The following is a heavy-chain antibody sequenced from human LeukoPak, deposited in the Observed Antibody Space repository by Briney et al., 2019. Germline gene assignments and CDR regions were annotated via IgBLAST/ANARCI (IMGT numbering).Heavy chain of an antibody. D-gene: IGHD6-6*01. CDR1: GGTFSRYA. Sequence: SVKVSCKASGGTFSRYAISWVRQAPGQGLEWMGGIIPIFGTANYAQKFQGRVTITADESTSTAYMELSSLRSEDTAVYYCARDEKRIAARPIAFDISGQGTMVTVSS. CDR3: ARDEKRIAARPIAFDI. V-gene: IGHV1-69*13. CDR2: IIPIFGTA. J-gene: IGHJ3*02.